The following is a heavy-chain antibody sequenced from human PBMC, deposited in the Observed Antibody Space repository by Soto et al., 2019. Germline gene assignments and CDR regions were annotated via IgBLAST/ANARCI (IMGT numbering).Heavy chain of an antibody. CDR3: ARVVPGAEAWFGP. Sequence: GXSVKVSFKTSCYTFSNYGITWVRQAPGQPLEWLGWISLYSDGTNYAQKFQGRVSMTTDTSTTTAYMELRSLRSDDKAVYYCARVVPGAEAWFGPWGQGTLVTVYS. CDR2: ISLYSDGT. D-gene: IGHD2-2*01. CDR1: CYTFSNYG. J-gene: IGHJ5*02. V-gene: IGHV1-18*01.